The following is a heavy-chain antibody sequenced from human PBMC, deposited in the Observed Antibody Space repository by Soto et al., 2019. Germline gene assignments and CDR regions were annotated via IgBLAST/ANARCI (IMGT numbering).Heavy chain of an antibody. CDR3: ARDRSSDDFWSGLHFDP. J-gene: IGHJ5*02. CDR2: ISAYNGNT. Sequence: GASVKVSCKASGYTFTSYGISWVRQAPGQGLEWMGWISAYNGNTNYAQKLQGRVTMTTDTSTSTAYMELRSLRSDDTAVYYCARDRSSDDFWSGLHFDPWGQETLVTVSS. CDR1: GYTFTSYG. D-gene: IGHD3-3*01. V-gene: IGHV1-18*01.